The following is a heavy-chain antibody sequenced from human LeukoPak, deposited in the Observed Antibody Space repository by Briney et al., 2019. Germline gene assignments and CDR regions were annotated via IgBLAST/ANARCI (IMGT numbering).Heavy chain of an antibody. D-gene: IGHD2-15*01. J-gene: IGHJ4*02. Sequence: GGSLRLSCVASGFTFSRYWMHWVRQAPGKGLVWVSRLNGDGSITNYADSVKGRFTISRDNAKNTLYLQMNSLRAEDTAVYYCARELSTGCWGQGTLVTVSS. CDR3: ARELSTGC. CDR1: GFTFSRYW. CDR2: LNGDGSIT. V-gene: IGHV3-74*01.